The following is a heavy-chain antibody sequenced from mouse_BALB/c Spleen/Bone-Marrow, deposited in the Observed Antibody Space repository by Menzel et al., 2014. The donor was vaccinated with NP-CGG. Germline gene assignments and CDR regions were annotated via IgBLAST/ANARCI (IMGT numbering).Heavy chain of an antibody. D-gene: IGHD3-2*01. J-gene: IGHJ2*01. CDR1: GYTFTSYV. CDR3: ARPRQLGLPYYFDY. Sequence: VQLQQSGPELVKPGASVKMSCKASGYTFTSYVMHWVKQKPGQGLEWIGYINPYNDGTKYNEKFKGKATLTSDKSSSTAYMELSSLTSEDSAVYYGARPRQLGLPYYFDYWGQGTTLTVSS. V-gene: IGHV1-14*01. CDR2: INPYNDGT.